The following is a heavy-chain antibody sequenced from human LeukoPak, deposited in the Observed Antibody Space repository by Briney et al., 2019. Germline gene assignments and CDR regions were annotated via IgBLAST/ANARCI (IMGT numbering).Heavy chain of an antibody. CDR2: IYTSGST. CDR3: ARDIPTASYYDYVWGSYALEGLDP. CDR1: GGSISSYY. Sequence: PSETLSLTCTVSGGSISSYYWSWIRQPAGKGLEWIGRIYTSGSTNYNPSLKSRVTMSVDTSKNQFSLKLSSVTAADTAVYYCARDIPTASYYDYVWGSYALEGLDPWGQGTLVTVSS. J-gene: IGHJ5*02. D-gene: IGHD3-16*01. V-gene: IGHV4-4*07.